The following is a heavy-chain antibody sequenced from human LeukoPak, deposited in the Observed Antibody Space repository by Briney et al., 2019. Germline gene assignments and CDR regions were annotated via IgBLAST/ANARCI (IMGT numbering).Heavy chain of an antibody. CDR2: INQDGSEK. D-gene: IGHD5-24*01. J-gene: IGHJ6*02. Sequence: QPGGSLRLSCAASGFTFSIYWMSWVRQAPGKGLEWVASINQDGSEKYYVDSVKGRCTISKDNAKTSLYLQMSSLRAEDAAAYYCVRHCPGGRDARKRYYAMDVWGQGPPVSVSS. V-gene: IGHV3-7*05. CDR1: GFTFSIYW. CDR3: VRHCPGGRDARKRYYAMDV.